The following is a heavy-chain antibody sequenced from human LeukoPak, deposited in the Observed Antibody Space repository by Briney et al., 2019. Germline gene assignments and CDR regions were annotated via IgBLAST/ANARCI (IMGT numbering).Heavy chain of an antibody. D-gene: IGHD1-14*01. Sequence: GGSLRLSCAASGFTFSSYSMNWVRQAPGKGLEWVSSISSSSSYIYYADSVKGRFTISRDNAKNSLYLQMNSLRAEDTAVYYCARVNRVHYGMDVWGQGTTVTVSS. V-gene: IGHV3-21*01. J-gene: IGHJ6*02. CDR3: ARVNRVHYGMDV. CDR1: GFTFSSYS. CDR2: ISSSSSYI.